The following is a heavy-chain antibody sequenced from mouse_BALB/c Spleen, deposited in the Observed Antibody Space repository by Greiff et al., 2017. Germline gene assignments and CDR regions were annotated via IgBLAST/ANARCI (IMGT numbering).Heavy chain of an antibody. Sequence: VQLQQSGPGLVKPSQSLSLTCTVTGYSITSDYAWNWIRQFPGNKLEWMGYISYSGSTSYNPSLKSRISITRDTSKNQFFLQLNSVTTEDTATYYCARGFYYGSSYRGAWFAYWGQGTLVTVSA. V-gene: IGHV3-2*02. CDR1: GYSITSDYA. CDR2: ISYSGST. D-gene: IGHD1-1*01. J-gene: IGHJ3*01. CDR3: ARGFYYGSSYRGAWFAY.